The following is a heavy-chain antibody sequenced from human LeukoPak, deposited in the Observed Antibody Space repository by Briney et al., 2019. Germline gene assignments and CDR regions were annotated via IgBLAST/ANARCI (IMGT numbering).Heavy chain of an antibody. D-gene: IGHD3-10*01. CDR3: TREHYYGSGSYPSDY. CDR2: IIPIFGTA. CDR1: GGTFSSYA. Sequence: SVKVSCKASGGTFSSYAISWVRQAPGQGLEWMGMIIPIFGTADYAQKFQGRVTITTDESTSTAYMELSSPRSEDTAVYYCTREHYYGSGSYPSDYWGQGTLVTVSS. J-gene: IGHJ4*02. V-gene: IGHV1-69*05.